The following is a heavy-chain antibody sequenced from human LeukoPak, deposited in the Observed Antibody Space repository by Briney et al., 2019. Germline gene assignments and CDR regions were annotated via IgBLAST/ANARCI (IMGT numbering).Heavy chain of an antibody. J-gene: IGHJ4*02. Sequence: GGSLRLSCAASGFTFSSYAMHWVRQAPGKGLEWVAVISYDGSNKYYADSVKGRFTISRDNSKNTLYLQMNSLRAEDTAVYYCARGPNREEYSSSDPPPPPFDYWGQGTLVTVSS. CDR1: GFTFSSYA. CDR2: ISYDGSNK. D-gene: IGHD6-6*01. CDR3: ARGPNREEYSSSDPPPPPFDY. V-gene: IGHV3-30*04.